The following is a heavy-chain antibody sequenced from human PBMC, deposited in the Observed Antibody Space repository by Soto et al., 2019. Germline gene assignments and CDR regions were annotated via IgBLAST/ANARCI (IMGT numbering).Heavy chain of an antibody. CDR2: ISYDGSNK. CDR1: GFTFSSYA. Sequence: QVQLVESGGGVVQPGRSLRLSCAASGFTFSSYAMRWVRQAPGKGLEWVAVISYDGSNKYYADSVKGRFTISRDNSKNTLYLQMNSLRAEDTAVYYCARDHDYYDSSGYYQPTFDYWGQGTLVTVSS. D-gene: IGHD3-22*01. CDR3: ARDHDYYDSSGYYQPTFDY. V-gene: IGHV3-30-3*01. J-gene: IGHJ4*02.